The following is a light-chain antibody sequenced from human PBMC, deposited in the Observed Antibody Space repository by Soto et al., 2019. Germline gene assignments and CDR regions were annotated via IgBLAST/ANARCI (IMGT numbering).Light chain of an antibody. CDR3: QQYYTYPWT. V-gene: IGKV1-5*01. J-gene: IGKJ1*01. CDR1: QNINKR. CDR2: DAS. Sequence: DIQMTQSPFTLSASVGDRVTITCRASQNINKRLAWHQQKPGKAPKVLIYDASNLKSGVPSRFSGSGSGTEIILTISSLQPDDFATYYCQQYYTYPWTFGQGTKVDIK.